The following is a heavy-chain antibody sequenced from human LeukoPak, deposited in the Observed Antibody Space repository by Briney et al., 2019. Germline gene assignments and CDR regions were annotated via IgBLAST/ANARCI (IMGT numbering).Heavy chain of an antibody. CDR3: ASAVTKVWAFDI. CDR2: INPNSGGT. J-gene: IGHJ3*02. D-gene: IGHD4-17*01. V-gene: IGHV1-2*02. CDR1: GYTFTGYY. Sequence: ASVKVSCKASGYTFTGYYMHWVRQASGQGLEWMGWINPNSGGTNYAQKFQGRVTMTRDTSISTAYMELSRLRSDDTAVYYCASAVTKVWAFDIWGQGTMVTVSS.